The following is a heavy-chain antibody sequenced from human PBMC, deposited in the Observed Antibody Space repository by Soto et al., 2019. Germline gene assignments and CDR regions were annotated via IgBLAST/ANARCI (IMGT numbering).Heavy chain of an antibody. Sequence: GGSLRLSCAASGFTFSSYAMSWVRQAPGKGLEWVSAISGSGGSTYYADSVKGRFTISRDNSKNTLYLQMNSLRAEDTAVYYCARVSRRYYDSSGYYYFDYWGQGTLVTVSS. V-gene: IGHV3-23*01. CDR1: GFTFSSYA. J-gene: IGHJ4*02. CDR2: ISGSGGST. CDR3: ARVSRRYYDSSGYYYFDY. D-gene: IGHD3-22*01.